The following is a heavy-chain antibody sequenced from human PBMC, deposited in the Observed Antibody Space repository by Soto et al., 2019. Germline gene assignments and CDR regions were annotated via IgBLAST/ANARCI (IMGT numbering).Heavy chain of an antibody. D-gene: IGHD2-8*01. J-gene: IGHJ4*02. V-gene: IGHV3-74*01. CDR2: ISGDGNIT. CDR3: VRDVATNGGSCDY. Sequence: EVQLVESGGGLVQPGGCLRLSCAASGFTLRSYWMHWVRQVSGKGLVWVSRISGDGNITTYADSVKGRFTISRDNANNRLYLHLSVMRAEDTSLYYCVRDVATNGGSCDYWGQGTQVTVSS. CDR1: GFTLRSYW.